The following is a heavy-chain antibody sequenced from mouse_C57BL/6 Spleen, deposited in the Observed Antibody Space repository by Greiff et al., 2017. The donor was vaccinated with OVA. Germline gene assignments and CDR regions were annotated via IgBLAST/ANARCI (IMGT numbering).Heavy chain of an antibody. CDR2: INPGSGGT. J-gene: IGHJ1*03. CDR1: GYAFTNYL. Sequence: QVQLQQSGAELVRPGTSVKVSCKASGYAFTNYLIEWVKQRPGQGLEWIGVINPGSGGTNYNEKFKGKATLTADKSSSTAYMQLSSLTSEDSAVYFCARQDYGSDWYFDVWGTGTTVTVSS. D-gene: IGHD1-1*01. CDR3: ARQDYGSDWYFDV. V-gene: IGHV1-54*01.